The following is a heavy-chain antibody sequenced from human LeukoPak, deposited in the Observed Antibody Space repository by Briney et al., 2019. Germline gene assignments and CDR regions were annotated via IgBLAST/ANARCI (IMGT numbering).Heavy chain of an antibody. Sequence: ETLSLTCTVSGGSLSSYYWSWVRQPPGKGVEWIVYIYYSLSTNSNPSLTTRVTISVDPSKNQFSLKLISVTAADTAVYYCARGLAALRYYLFDPWGQGTLVTVSS. J-gene: IGHJ5*02. D-gene: IGHD6-6*01. CDR1: GGSLSSYY. CDR3: ARGLAALRYYLFDP. CDR2: IYYSLST. V-gene: IGHV4-59*01.